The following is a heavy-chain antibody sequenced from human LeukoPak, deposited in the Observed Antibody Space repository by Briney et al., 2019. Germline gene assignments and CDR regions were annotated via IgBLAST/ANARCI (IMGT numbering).Heavy chain of an antibody. Sequence: SETLSLTCTVSGGSISNFHWTWIWQPPGKGLEWIGWIHSSGSTSYNPSLKSRVTISVDTSKNQFSLQMNSVTAADPAVFYWARLAFYSGGGSILDYWGKGALVTVSS. V-gene: IGHV4-59*08. J-gene: IGHJ4*02. CDR3: ARLAFYSGGGSILDY. CDR2: IHSSGST. D-gene: IGHD2-15*01. CDR1: GGSISNFH.